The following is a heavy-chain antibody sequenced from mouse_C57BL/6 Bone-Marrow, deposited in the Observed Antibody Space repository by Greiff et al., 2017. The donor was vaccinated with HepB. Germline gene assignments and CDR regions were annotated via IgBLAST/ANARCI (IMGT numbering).Heavy chain of an antibody. V-gene: IGHV1-69*01. Sequence: QVHVKQPGAELVMPGASVKLSCKASGYTFTSYWMHWVKQRPGQGLEWIGEIDPSDSYTNYNQKFKGKSTLTVDKSSSTAYMQLSSLTSEDSAVYYCARDIYYYGSSSYYFDYWGQGTTLTVSS. D-gene: IGHD1-1*01. J-gene: IGHJ2*01. CDR3: ARDIYYYGSSSYYFDY. CDR2: IDPSDSYT. CDR1: GYTFTSYW.